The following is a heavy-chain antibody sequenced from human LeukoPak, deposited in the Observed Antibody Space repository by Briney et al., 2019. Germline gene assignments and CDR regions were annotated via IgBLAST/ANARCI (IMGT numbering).Heavy chain of an antibody. V-gene: IGHV1-18*01. CDR3: ATGRGYNWNDSGVDYFDY. J-gene: IGHJ4*02. CDR1: GYTFTNYG. Sequence: ASVKVSCKASGYTFTNYGFSWVRQAPGKGLEWMGWISAYNGYTDYAQKFQFRVTMTTDTSTSTAYMELRSLRSDDTAVYYCATGRGYNWNDSGVDYFDYWGQGTLFTVSS. D-gene: IGHD1-1*01. CDR2: ISAYNGYT.